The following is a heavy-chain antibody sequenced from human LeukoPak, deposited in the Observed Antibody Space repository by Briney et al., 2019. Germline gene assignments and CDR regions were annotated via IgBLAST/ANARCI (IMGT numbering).Heavy chain of an antibody. J-gene: IGHJ6*03. CDR2: IYYSGST. V-gene: IGHV4-59*01. CDR3: ARGRTGRFFEEQWLVDYYYYMDV. D-gene: IGHD6-19*01. CDR1: GGSISSYY. Sequence: PSETLSLTCTVSGGSISSYYWSWIRQPPGKGLEWIGYIYYSGSTNYNPSLKSRVTISVDTSKNQFSLKLSSVTAADTAVYYCARGRTGRFFEEQWLVDYYYYMDVWGKGTTVTVSS.